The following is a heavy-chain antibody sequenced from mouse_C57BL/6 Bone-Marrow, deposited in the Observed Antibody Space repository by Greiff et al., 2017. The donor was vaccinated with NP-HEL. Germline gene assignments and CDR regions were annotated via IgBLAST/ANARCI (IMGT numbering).Heavy chain of an antibody. V-gene: IGHV5-12*01. D-gene: IGHD1-1*01. Sequence: EVHLVESGGGLVQPGGSLKLSCAASGFTFSDYYMYWVRQTPEKRLEWVAYISNGGGSTYYPDTVKGRFTISRDNAKNTLYLQMSRLESEDTAMYYCARQGITTVVAGAMDYWGQGTSVTVSS. CDR2: ISNGGGST. CDR1: GFTFSDYY. J-gene: IGHJ4*01. CDR3: ARQGITTVVAGAMDY.